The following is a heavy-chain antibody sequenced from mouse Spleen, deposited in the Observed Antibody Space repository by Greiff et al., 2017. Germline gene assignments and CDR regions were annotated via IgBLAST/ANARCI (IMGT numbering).Heavy chain of an antibody. D-gene: IGHD2-5*01. Sequence: EVMLVESEGGLVQPGSSMKLSCTASGFTFSDYYMAWVRQVPEKGLEWVANINYDGSSTYYLDSLKSRFIISRDNAKNILYLQMSSLKSEDTATYYCARAYSKEYYFDYWGQGTTLTVSS. CDR2: INYDGSST. CDR1: GFTFSDYY. CDR3: ARAYSKEYYFDY. V-gene: IGHV5-16*01. J-gene: IGHJ2*01.